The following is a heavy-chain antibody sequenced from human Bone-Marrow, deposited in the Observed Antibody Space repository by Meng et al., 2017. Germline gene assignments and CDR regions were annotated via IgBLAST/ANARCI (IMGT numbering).Heavy chain of an antibody. CDR2: ISSSSSYI. CDR3: ARCDSSGYYYFDY. CDR1: GFTFSSYS. D-gene: IGHD3-22*01. Sequence: GESLKISCAASGFTFSSYSMNWVRQAPGKGLEWVSSISSSSSYIYYADSVKGRFTISRDNAKNSLYLQMNSLRAEDTAVYYCARCDSSGYYYFDYWGQGTLVTGSS. V-gene: IGHV3-21*01. J-gene: IGHJ4*02.